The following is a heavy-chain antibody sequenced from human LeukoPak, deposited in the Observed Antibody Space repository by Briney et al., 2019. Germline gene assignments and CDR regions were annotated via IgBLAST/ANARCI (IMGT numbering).Heavy chain of an antibody. J-gene: IGHJ4*02. CDR2: IKSDGTA. D-gene: IGHD1-26*01. V-gene: IGHV3-74*01. Sequence: PGGSLRLSCAASGLTFSGAWMHWVRQPPGKGLVWISRIKSDGTATYADSVRGRFTISRDNAKNTLYLQMNNLRADDTGIYYCARDGSYKLDYWGQGALVTVSS. CDR3: ARDGSYKLDY. CDR1: GLTFSGAW.